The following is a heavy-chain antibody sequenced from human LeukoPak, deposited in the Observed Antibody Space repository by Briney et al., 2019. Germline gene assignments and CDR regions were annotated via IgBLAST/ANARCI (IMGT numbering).Heavy chain of an antibody. Sequence: GGSLRLSCAASGFTFSNAWMSWVRQAPGKGLEWVGRIKSKTDGGTTDYAAPVKGRFTISRDGSKNTLYLQMNSLKTEDTAVYYCTTVVDDYVWGSYFGGQGTLVTVSS. D-gene: IGHD3-16*01. V-gene: IGHV3-15*01. CDR1: GFTFSNAW. J-gene: IGHJ4*02. CDR3: TTVVDDYVWGSYF. CDR2: IKSKTDGGTT.